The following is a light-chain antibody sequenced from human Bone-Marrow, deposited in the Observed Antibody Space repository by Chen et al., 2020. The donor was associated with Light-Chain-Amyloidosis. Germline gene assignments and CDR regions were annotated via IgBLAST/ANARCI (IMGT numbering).Light chain of an antibody. CDR3: SSYTSSSTLV. CDR1: SSDVGGYNY. J-gene: IGLJ3*02. Sequence: QSALTQPASVSGSPGQSITISCTGTSSDVGGYNYVSWYQQHPGKAPKLMIYDVSNRPSGVSNRFSGYKSGYTASLTSSGLQAEDEADYYCSSYTSSSTLVFGGGTKLTVL. CDR2: DVS. V-gene: IGLV2-14*01.